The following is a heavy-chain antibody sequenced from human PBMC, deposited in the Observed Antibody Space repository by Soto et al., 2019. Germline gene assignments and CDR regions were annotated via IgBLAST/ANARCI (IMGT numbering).Heavy chain of an antibody. D-gene: IGHD3-3*01. CDR3: ARDLRFLEWLSSFDP. V-gene: IGHV4-31*03. Sequence: SETLSLTCTVSGGSISSGGYYWSWIRQHPGKGLEWIGYIYYSGSTYYNPSLKSRVTISVDTSKNQFSLKLSSVTAADTAVYYCARDLRFLEWLSSFDPWGQGTMVTVSS. CDR1: GGSISSGGYY. CDR2: IYYSGST. J-gene: IGHJ5*02.